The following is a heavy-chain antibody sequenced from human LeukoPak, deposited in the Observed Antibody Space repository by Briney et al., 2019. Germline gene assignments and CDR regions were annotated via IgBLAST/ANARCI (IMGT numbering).Heavy chain of an antibody. J-gene: IGHJ5*02. CDR2: ISYDGSNK. D-gene: IGHD3-16*01. V-gene: IGHV3-30*18. CDR1: GFTFSSYG. CDR3: AKPVMITFGGENWFDP. Sequence: PGGSLRLSCAASGFTFSSYGMHWVRQAPGKGLEWVAVISYDGSNKYYADSVKGRFTISRDNSKHTLYLQMNSLRAEDTAVYYCAKPVMITFGGENWFDPWGQGTLVTVSS.